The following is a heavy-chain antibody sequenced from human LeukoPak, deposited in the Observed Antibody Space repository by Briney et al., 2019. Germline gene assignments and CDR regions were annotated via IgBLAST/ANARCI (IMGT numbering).Heavy chain of an antibody. V-gene: IGHV4-34*01. J-gene: IGHJ6*04. CDR2: INHSGST. Sequence: SETLSLTCAVYGGSFSGYYWSWIRQPPGKGLEWIGEINHSGSTNYNPSLKSRVTISVDTSKNQFSLKLSSVTAADTAAYYCARHPGGYGDYGMDVWGKGTTVTVSS. CDR1: GGSFSGYY. CDR3: ARHPGGYGDYGMDV. D-gene: IGHD4-17*01.